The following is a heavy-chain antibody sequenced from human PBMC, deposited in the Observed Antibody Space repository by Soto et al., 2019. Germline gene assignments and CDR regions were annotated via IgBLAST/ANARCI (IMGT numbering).Heavy chain of an antibody. D-gene: IGHD3-22*01. CDR2: IIPIFGTA. CDR1: GGTFSSYA. V-gene: IGHV1-69*13. CDR3: AQGFYYDSSGYYYGMDV. J-gene: IGHJ6*02. Sequence: SVKVSCKASGGTFSSYAISWVRQAPGQGLEWMGGIIPIFGTANYAQKFQGRVTITADESTSTAYMELSSLRSEDTAVYYCAQGFYYDSSGYYYGMDVWGQGTTVTVSS.